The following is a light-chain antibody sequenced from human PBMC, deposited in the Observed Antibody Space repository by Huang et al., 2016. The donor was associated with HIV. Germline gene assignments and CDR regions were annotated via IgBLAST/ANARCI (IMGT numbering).Light chain of an antibody. Sequence: DIQMTQSPSSLSASVGDRVTITCQSSQDISKYLNWYQQKPGKAPKLRIYDASNLETGVPSRFSGSGSGSRFTFTVSSLQPEDIATYYCQQYDNVPPTFGQGTRVEI. J-gene: IGKJ1*01. CDR3: QQYDNVPPT. CDR1: QDISKY. CDR2: DAS. V-gene: IGKV1-33*01.